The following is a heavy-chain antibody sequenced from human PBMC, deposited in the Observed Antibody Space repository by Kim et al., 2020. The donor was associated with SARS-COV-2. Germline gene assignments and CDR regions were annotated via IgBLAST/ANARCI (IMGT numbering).Heavy chain of an antibody. CDR1: GFTFDDYA. J-gene: IGHJ3*02. V-gene: IGHV3-9*01. Sequence: GGSLRLSCAASGFTFDDYAMHWVRQAPGKGLEWVSGISWNSGSIGYADSVKGRFTISRDNAKNSLYLQMNSLRAEDTALYYCVRVGAIDAFDIWGQGTMVTVSS. CDR3: VRVGAIDAFDI. CDR2: ISWNSGSI. D-gene: IGHD1-26*01.